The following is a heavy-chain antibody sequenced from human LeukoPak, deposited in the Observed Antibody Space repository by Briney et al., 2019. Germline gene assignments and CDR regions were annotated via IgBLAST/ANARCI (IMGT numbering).Heavy chain of an antibody. J-gene: IGHJ4*02. Sequence: PGGSLRLSCTTSGFAFDDFDMSWVRQPAGKGLEWVGFIRRRAYGGAAEYAASVKGRFIISRDDSKGIAYLQMNSLKTEDTAVYYCSRNGLVDFDYWGQGSRVIVSP. CDR2: IRRRAYGGAA. CDR3: SRNGLVDFDY. CDR1: GFAFDDFD. V-gene: IGHV3-49*04.